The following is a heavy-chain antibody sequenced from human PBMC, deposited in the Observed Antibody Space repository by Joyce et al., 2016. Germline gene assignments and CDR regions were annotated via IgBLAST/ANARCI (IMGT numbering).Heavy chain of an antibody. V-gene: IGHV1-18*01. CDR2: ISAYNGNT. CDR3: ARAPAIIMNRWFDP. Sequence: QVQLVQSGGEVKKPGASVKVSCKASGYTFTSYGISWVRQAPGQGLEWMGWISAYNGNTNYAQKFQGRVTMTTDTATSTGYMELRSLRSDDTAVYYCARAPAIIMNRWFDPWGHGTLVTVSS. CDR1: GYTFTSYG. D-gene: IGHD3-22*01. J-gene: IGHJ5*02.